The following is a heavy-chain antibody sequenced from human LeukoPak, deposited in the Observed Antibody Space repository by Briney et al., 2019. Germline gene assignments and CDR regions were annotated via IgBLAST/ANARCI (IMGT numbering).Heavy chain of an antibody. CDR1: GYTFTGYF. D-gene: IGHD6-6*01. V-gene: IGHV1-2*02. CDR3: ARGTIVARPSSPFDY. CDR2: INPNSGGT. J-gene: IGHJ4*02. Sequence: ASVTVSCQASGYTFTGYFMHWVRQAPGQGLEWMGWINPNSGGTNYAQKFQDRVTMTRETSISTAYKELSRLRSDDTAVYYCARGTIVARPSSPFDYWGQGTLVTVSS.